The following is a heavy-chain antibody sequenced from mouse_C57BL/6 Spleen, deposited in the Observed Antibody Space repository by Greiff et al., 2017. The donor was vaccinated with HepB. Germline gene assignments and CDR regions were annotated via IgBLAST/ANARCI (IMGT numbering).Heavy chain of an antibody. CDR1: GYTFTSYW. Sequence: VKLQQPGAELVMPGASVKLSCKASGYTFTSYWMHWVKQRPGQGLEWIGEIDPSDSYTNYNQKFKGKSTLTVDKSSSTAYMQLSSLTSEDSAVYYCARGNSKGYAMDYWGQGTSVTVSS. J-gene: IGHJ4*01. V-gene: IGHV1-69*01. CDR3: ARGNSKGYAMDY. D-gene: IGHD2-5*01. CDR2: IDPSDSYT.